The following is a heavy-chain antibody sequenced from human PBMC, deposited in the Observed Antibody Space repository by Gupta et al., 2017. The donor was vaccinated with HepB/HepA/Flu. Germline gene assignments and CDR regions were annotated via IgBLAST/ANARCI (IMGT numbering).Heavy chain of an antibody. Sequence: QVQLVQSGAEVKKPGSSVKVSCKASGVTFSSYAISWVRQAPGQGLEWMGRIIPILGIANYAQKFQGRVTITADKSTSTAYMELSSLRSEDTAVYYCARATMIYYGSGPLDYWGQGTLVTVSS. CDR1: GVTFSSYA. CDR3: ARATMIYYGSGPLDY. V-gene: IGHV1-69*04. CDR2: IIPILGIA. D-gene: IGHD3-10*01. J-gene: IGHJ4*02.